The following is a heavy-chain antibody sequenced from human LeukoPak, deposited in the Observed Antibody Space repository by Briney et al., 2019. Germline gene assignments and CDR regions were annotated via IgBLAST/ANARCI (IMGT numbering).Heavy chain of an antibody. CDR1: GFTFSSYA. V-gene: IGHV3-23*01. J-gene: IGHJ4*02. CDR2: LSASGGLT. D-gene: IGHD6-19*01. CDR3: AKLVAVAGRNY. Sequence: PGGSLRLSCAASGFTFSSYAMSWVRQAPGKGLEWVSGLSASGGLTYYADSVKGRFTISRDNSKNTLYLQMNSLRADDTAVYYCAKLVAVAGRNYWGQGTLVTVSS.